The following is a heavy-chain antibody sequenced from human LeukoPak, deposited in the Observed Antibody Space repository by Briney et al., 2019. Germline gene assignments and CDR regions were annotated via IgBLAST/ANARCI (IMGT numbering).Heavy chain of an antibody. V-gene: IGHV1-69*13. Sequence: SVKVSCKASGYTFTSYAISWVRQAPGQGLEWMGGIIPIFGTANYAQKFQGRVTITADESTSTAYMELSSLRSEDTAVYYCARSGGLVVPAAIAGWFDPWGQGTLVTVSS. J-gene: IGHJ5*02. CDR2: IIPIFGTA. D-gene: IGHD2-2*01. CDR1: GYTFTSYA. CDR3: ARSGGLVVPAAIAGWFDP.